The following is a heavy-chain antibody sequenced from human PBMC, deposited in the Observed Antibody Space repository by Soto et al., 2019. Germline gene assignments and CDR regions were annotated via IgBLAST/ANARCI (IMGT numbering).Heavy chain of an antibody. V-gene: IGHV3-21*01. CDR3: ATDRTVVVPALDAFDI. D-gene: IGHD2-2*01. Sequence: GGSLRLSCAASGFTFSSYSMNWVRQAPGKGLEWVSSISSSSSYIYYADSVKGRFTISRDNAKNSLYLQMNSLRAEDTAVYYCATDRTVVVPALDAFDIWGQGTMVNVSS. CDR1: GFTFSSYS. J-gene: IGHJ3*02. CDR2: ISSSSSYI.